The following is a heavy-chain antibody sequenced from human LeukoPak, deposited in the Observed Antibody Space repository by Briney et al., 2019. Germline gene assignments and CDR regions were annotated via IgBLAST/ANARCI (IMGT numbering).Heavy chain of an antibody. V-gene: IGHV4-59*01. CDR1: GGFNSSYY. CDR2: IYYTGST. J-gene: IGHJ6*03. CDR3: ARAYYYDSSGYFLYYYYYYMDV. Sequence: SETLSLTCTVSGGFNSSYYWSWIRQPPGKGLEWIGYIYYTGSTNYNPSLKSRVTISVDTSKNQFSLKLSSVTAADTAVYYCARAYYYDSSGYFLYYYYYYMDVWGKGTTVTVSS. D-gene: IGHD3-22*01.